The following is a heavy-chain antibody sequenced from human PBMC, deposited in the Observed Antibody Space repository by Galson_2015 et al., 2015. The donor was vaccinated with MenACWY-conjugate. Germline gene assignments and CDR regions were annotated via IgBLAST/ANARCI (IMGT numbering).Heavy chain of an antibody. CDR1: GFTFSSYA. CDR2: LSGSGGST. Sequence: SLRLSCAASGFTFSSYAMSWVRQAPGKGLEWVSALSGSGGSTYYADSVKGRFTISRDNTKNTLYLQMNSMRAEDTAVYYCAKAKKMATGVHQNWFDPWGQGTLVTVSS. V-gene: IGHV3-23*01. J-gene: IGHJ5*02. CDR3: AKAKKMATGVHQNWFDP. D-gene: IGHD5-24*01.